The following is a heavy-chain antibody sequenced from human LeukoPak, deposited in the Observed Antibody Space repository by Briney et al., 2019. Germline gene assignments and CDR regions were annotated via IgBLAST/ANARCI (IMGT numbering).Heavy chain of an antibody. CDR3: ATVPPGRCNDDPCYPVFDY. V-gene: IGHV3-7*01. CDR1: GITFSNYW. D-gene: IGHD2-15*01. J-gene: IGHJ4*02. Sequence: GGSLRLSCAASGITFSNYWMSWVRQAPEKGLEWVAHIKLDGTKKHYVDSVKGRFTISRDNAENSLYLQMTSLGVDDTAVYYCATVPPGRCNDDPCYPVFDYWGRGALVTVSS. CDR2: IKLDGTKK.